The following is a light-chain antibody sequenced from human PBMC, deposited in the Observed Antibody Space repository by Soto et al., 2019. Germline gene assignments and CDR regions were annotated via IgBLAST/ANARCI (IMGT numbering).Light chain of an antibody. J-gene: IGKJ2*01. V-gene: IGKV1-5*03. Sequence: DIQMTQSPSTLSAFVGDRVTITCRASQSVSNGLAWYQQKPGKAPRLLISRASTLESGVPSRYSGSGSGTEFTLSISSLQPEDFATYYRQQYRSASPLGQGTKLEI. CDR1: QSVSNG. CDR3: QQYRSASP. CDR2: RAS.